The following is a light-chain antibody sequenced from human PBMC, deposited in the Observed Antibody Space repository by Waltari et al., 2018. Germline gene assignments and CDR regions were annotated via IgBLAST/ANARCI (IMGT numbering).Light chain of an antibody. V-gene: IGKV1-39*01. CDR1: QRINSY. Sequence: DIQMTQSPSSLSASVGDRVTIHCRASQRINSYLNWYQQKPGKAPKLLIYGASSLQSGVPSGFSGSGSGTEFTLTISSLQPEDSATYYCQQSYSSPYTFGQGTKLEIK. CDR3: QQSYSSPYT. CDR2: GAS. J-gene: IGKJ2*01.